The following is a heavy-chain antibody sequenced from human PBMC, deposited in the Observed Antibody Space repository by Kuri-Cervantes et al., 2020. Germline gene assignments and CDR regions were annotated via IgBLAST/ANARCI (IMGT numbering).Heavy chain of an antibody. CDR3: ARDRRRPYCSGGSCYSGGWFDP. Sequence: ASVKVSCKASGYTFTGYYMHWVRQAPGQGLEWMGWINPNSGGTNYAQKFQGRVTMTRDTSISTAYMEPSRLRSDDTAVYYCARDRRRPYCSGGSCYSGGWFDPWGQGTLVTVSS. D-gene: IGHD2-15*01. V-gene: IGHV1-2*02. CDR1: GYTFTGYY. CDR2: INPNSGGT. J-gene: IGHJ5*02.